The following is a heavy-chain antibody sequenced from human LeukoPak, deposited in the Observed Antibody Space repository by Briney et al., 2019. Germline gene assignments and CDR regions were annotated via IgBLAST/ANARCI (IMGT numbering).Heavy chain of an antibody. V-gene: IGHV1-2*06. CDR1: GYTFTGYY. J-gene: IGHJ1*01. Sequence: ASVKVSCKASGYTFTGYYMHWVRQAPGQGLEWMGRINPNSGGTNYAQKFQGRVTMTRDTSISTAYMELSRLRSDDTAVYYYARETRDDYYDSSGYPPLQHWGQGTLVTVSS. CDR2: INPNSGGT. D-gene: IGHD3-22*01. CDR3: ARETRDDYYDSSGYPPLQH.